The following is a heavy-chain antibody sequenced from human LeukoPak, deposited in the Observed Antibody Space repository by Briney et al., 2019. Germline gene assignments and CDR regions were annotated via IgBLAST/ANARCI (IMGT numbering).Heavy chain of an antibody. CDR3: ARSETTYYYDSSVYFYYYYGMDV. CDR1: GFTFSNYW. V-gene: IGHV3-7*01. Sequence: GGSLRLSRAASGFTFSNYWMTWVRQVPGKGLEWVANIKQDGSEKYYVDSVKGRFTISRDNAKNSLYLQMNSLRAEDTAVYYCARSETTYYYDSSVYFYYYYGMDVWGQGTTVTVSS. CDR2: IKQDGSEK. J-gene: IGHJ6*02. D-gene: IGHD3-22*01.